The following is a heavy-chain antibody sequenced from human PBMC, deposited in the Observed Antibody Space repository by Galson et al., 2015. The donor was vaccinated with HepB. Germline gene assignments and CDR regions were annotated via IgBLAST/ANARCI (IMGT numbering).Heavy chain of an antibody. V-gene: IGHV2-5*02. J-gene: IGHJ4*02. CDR2: IYWDDDK. CDR3: AHRHLSGYYLAY. Sequence: PALVKPTQTLTLTCTFSGFSLTTSEIGVAWIRQSPGKALEWLALIYWDDDKRCNPSLETRLTITKDTSKNQVVLTMTNMDPEDTATYYCAHRHLSGYYLAYWGQGTLVTVSS. CDR1: GFSLTTSEIG. D-gene: IGHD3-10*01.